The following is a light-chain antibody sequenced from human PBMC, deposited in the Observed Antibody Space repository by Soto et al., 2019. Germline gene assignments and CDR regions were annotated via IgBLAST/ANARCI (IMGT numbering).Light chain of an antibody. V-gene: IGKV1-17*01. CDR1: QDIRNE. J-gene: IGKJ1*01. CDR2: AAF. CDR3: LQHNSYPQT. Sequence: DIQMTQSPSSLSASVGDRVTLTCRASQDIRNELGWYQQKPGKAPKRLIYAAFNLKTGAPSRFSGSGSGTEFTLTISSLQPEDFATYYCLQHNSYPQTFXQGTKVDI.